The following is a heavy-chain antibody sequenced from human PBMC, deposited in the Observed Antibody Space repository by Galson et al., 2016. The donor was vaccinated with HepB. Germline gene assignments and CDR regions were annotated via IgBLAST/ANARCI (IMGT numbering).Heavy chain of an antibody. CDR1: GFTVSTDY. V-gene: IGHV3-66*02. CDR2: IYSGGST. J-gene: IGHJ4*02. Sequence: SLRLSCAGSGFTVSTDYMSWVRQAPGKGLEWVSIIYSGGSTYYADSVKGRFSISRDNSKNTLYLQMNSLRAEDTAVYYCAKTYYDFWSGYPYYYFDYWGQGTLVTVSS. CDR3: AKTYYDFWSGYPYYYFDY. D-gene: IGHD3-3*01.